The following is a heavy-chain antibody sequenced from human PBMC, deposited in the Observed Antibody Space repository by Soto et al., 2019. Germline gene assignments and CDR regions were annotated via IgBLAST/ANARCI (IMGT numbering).Heavy chain of an antibody. D-gene: IGHD6-13*01. CDR1: GGSISSSNW. Sequence: SETLSLTCAVSGGSISSSNWWSGVRQRPGKGLECIVEIYHSGSTNYNPSLKSRVTISVDKSKNQFSLKLSSVTAADTAVYYCARDPVVEQLLQPYYYYYGMDVWGQGTTVTVSS. V-gene: IGHV4-4*02. CDR3: ARDPVVEQLLQPYYYYYGMDV. J-gene: IGHJ6*02. CDR2: IYHSGST.